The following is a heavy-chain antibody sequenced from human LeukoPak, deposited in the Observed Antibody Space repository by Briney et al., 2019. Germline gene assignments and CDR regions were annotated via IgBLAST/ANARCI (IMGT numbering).Heavy chain of an antibody. D-gene: IGHD6-13*01. Sequence: SETLPLTCAVYDGSFSGYYWSWIRQPPGKGLEWIGEINHSGSTNYNPSLKSRVTVSVDTSKNQFSLKLSSVTAADTAVYYCARGPGITAGGNFDYWGQGTLVTVSS. J-gene: IGHJ4*02. CDR2: INHSGST. V-gene: IGHV4-34*01. CDR3: ARGPGITAGGNFDY. CDR1: DGSFSGYY.